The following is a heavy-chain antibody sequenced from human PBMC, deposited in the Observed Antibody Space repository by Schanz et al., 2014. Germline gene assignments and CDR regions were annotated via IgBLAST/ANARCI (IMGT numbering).Heavy chain of an antibody. CDR2: ISWNGGTT. CDR3: AKDGYDISGNYENY. D-gene: IGHD3-22*01. V-gene: IGHV3-43*01. J-gene: IGHJ4*02. Sequence: EVQLVESGGIVVRPGGSLRLSCAASGFTFDDYTMHWIRQPPGKGLEWVSLISWNGGTTYYADSVKGRFTISRDKSTNTLYLQMKSLRDEDTAVYYCAKDGYDISGNYENYWGQGTLVTVSS. CDR1: GFTFDDYT.